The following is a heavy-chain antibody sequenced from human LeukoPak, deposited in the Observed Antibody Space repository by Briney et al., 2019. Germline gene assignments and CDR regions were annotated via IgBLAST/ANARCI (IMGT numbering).Heavy chain of an antibody. CDR1: GFTVSSNY. Sequence: GGSLRLSCAASGFTVSSNYMSWVRQAPGKGLEWVSVIYSGGSTYYADSVKGRFTISRDNSKNTLYLQMNSLRAEGTAVYYCARASSGYPDYWGQGTLVTVSS. CDR3: ARASSGYPDY. D-gene: IGHD3-22*01. V-gene: IGHV3-66*01. J-gene: IGHJ4*02. CDR2: IYSGGST.